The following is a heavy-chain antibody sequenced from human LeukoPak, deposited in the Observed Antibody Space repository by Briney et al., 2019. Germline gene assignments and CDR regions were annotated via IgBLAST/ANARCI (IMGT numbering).Heavy chain of an antibody. CDR1: GLTFSSYW. CDR2: INQDGSEK. CDR3: ARDPDFSAFDI. J-gene: IGHJ3*02. D-gene: IGHD4-11*01. Sequence: GGSLRLSCAASGLTFSSYWMSWVRQAPGKGLEWVANINQDGSEKYYVDSVKGRFTISRDNAKNSLYLQMNSLRAEDTAVYYCARDPDFSAFDIWGQGTLVTVSS. V-gene: IGHV3-7*03.